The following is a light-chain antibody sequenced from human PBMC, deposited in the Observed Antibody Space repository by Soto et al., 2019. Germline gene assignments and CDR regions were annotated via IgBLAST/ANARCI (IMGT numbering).Light chain of an antibody. CDR1: QSVSSW. CDR2: KAS. V-gene: IGKV1-5*03. J-gene: IGKJ1*01. CDR3: QQDHSYSRT. Sequence: DIPMTQSPSTLSASVGDRVTITCRASQSVSSWLAWYQQKPEKAPKLLIHKASDLESGVPSRFSGSGSGTEFTLTISSLQPDDFATYYCQQDHSYSRTFGQGTKVEIK.